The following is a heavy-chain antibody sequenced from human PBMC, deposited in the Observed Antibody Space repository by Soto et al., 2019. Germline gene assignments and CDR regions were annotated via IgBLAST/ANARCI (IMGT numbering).Heavy chain of an antibody. CDR3: TRGVGYCSSTSCLWDWFDP. CDR2: IRSKAYGGTT. D-gene: IGHD2-2*01. V-gene: IGHV3-49*03. J-gene: IGHJ5*02. CDR1: GFTFGDYA. Sequence: PGGSLRLSCTASGFTFGDYAMSWFRQAPGKGLEWVGFIRSKAYGGTTEYAASVKGRFTISRDDSKSIAYLQMNSLKTEDTAVYYCTRGVGYCSSTSCLWDWFDPWGQGTLVTVSS.